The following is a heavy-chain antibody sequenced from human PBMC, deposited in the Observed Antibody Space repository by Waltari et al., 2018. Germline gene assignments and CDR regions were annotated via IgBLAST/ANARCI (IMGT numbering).Heavy chain of an antibody. CDR3: AKDISFGHFYYGLHV. J-gene: IGHJ6*02. CDR1: GFSFDDYA. V-gene: IGHV3-9*01. CDR2: ISWNIDMI. Sequence: QLVESGGGLVQPGWSLRLSCTASGFSFDDYAMHWVRQIPGKGLEWVSGISWNIDMIGYADSVKCRFTISRDNAKNSLYLQMNSLRPEDTALYYCAKDISFGHFYYGLHVWGQGTTVSVSS. D-gene: IGHD3-10*01.